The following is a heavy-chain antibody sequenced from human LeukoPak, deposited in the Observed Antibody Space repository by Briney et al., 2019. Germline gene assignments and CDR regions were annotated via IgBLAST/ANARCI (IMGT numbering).Heavy chain of an antibody. CDR2: IYYSGST. CDR1: GGSISSYY. V-gene: IGHV4-59*01. J-gene: IGHJ4*02. Sequence: SETLSLTCTVSGGSISSYYWSWIRQPPGEGLEWIGYIYYSGSTDYNPSLKSRVTISVDTSKNQFSLKLSSVTAADTAVYYCAREGVTKYYFDYWGQGTLVTVSS. D-gene: IGHD4-11*01. CDR3: AREGVTKYYFDY.